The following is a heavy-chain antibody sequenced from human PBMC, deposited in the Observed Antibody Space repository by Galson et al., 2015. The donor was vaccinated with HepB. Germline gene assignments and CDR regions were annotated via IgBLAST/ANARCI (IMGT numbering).Heavy chain of an antibody. Sequence: ETLSLTCTVSGGSISSYYWSWIRQPPGKGLEWIGYIYYSGSTNYNPSLKSRVTISVDTSKNQFSLKLSSVTAADTAVYYCARAPRRDGYNTGAFDIWGQGTMVTVSS. CDR2: IYYSGST. V-gene: IGHV4-59*08. CDR3: ARAPRRDGYNTGAFDI. CDR1: GGSISSYY. D-gene: IGHD5-24*01. J-gene: IGHJ3*02.